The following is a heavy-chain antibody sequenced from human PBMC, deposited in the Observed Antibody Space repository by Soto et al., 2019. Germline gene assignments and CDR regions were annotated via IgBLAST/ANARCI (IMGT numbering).Heavy chain of an antibody. CDR2: IIPILGIA. CDR3: ALPPRGIAAAGIRYFRH. CDR1: GATFSSYT. V-gene: IGHV1-69*02. Sequence: SVKLSRKAPGATFSSYTISWVRQAPGQGLEWMGRIIPILGIANYAQKFQGRVTITADESTSTAYMELSSLRSEDTAVYYCALPPRGIAAAGIRYFRHCGQGSLVTVSS. D-gene: IGHD6-13*01. J-gene: IGHJ1*01.